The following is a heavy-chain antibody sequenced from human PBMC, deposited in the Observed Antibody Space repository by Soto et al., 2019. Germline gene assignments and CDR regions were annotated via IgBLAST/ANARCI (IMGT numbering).Heavy chain of an antibody. CDR2: IKQDGSER. V-gene: IGHV3-7*03. CDR3: ARGGVHYYDNSFDY. Sequence: EVKLVESGGGLVQPGGSLRLSCAASGFSLIPYWMSWVRQAPGKGLEWVASIKQDGSERNYVNSVKGRFTISRDNAKKSVYLEMNSLRPEDTAVYYCARGGVHYYDNSFDYWGQGTLVNVSS. D-gene: IGHD3-22*01. CDR1: GFSLIPYW. J-gene: IGHJ4*02.